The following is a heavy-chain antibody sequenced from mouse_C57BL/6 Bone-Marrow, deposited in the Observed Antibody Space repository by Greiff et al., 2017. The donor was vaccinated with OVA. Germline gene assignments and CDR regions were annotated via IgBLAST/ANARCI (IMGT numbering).Heavy chain of an antibody. CDR1: GFTIKTTY. CDR3: ARGNVGSSFYAMDY. V-gene: IGHV14-3*01. Sequence: VQLQQSVAELVRPGASVKLSCTASGFTIKTTYMHWVKQRPEQGLAWIGRLDPANDNTTSAPKFQGKATLTADTSSNTAYLQRSSRSSEDTAVYCCARGNVGSSFYAMDYWGQGTSVTVSS. CDR2: LDPANDNT. J-gene: IGHJ4*01. D-gene: IGHD1-1*01.